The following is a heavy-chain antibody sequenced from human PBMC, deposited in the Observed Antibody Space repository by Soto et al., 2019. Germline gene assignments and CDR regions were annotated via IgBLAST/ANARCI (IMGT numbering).Heavy chain of an antibody. J-gene: IGHJ6*03. Sequence: SETLSLTCTVCGGSISSYYWSWIRQPPGKGLEWIGYIYYSGSTNYNPSLKSRVTISVDTSKNQFSLKLSSVTAADTAVYYCARQFFGYDILTGYNYYYYMDVWGKGTTVTVSS. CDR3: ARQFFGYDILTGYNYYYYMDV. V-gene: IGHV4-59*01. CDR2: IYYSGST. CDR1: GGSISSYY. D-gene: IGHD3-9*01.